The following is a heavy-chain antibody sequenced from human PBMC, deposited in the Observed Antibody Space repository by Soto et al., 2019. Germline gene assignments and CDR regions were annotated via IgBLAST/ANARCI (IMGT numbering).Heavy chain of an antibody. CDR2: INHSGST. CDR1: GGSFSGYY. Sequence: QVQLQQWGAGLLKPSETLSLTCAVYGGSFSGYYWSWIRQPPGKGLEWIGEINHSGSTNYNPSLKSRVTISVDTSKNQFSLKLSSVTAADTAVYYCARGKGTIFGVVLTNYYYYYGMDVWGQGTTVTVSS. V-gene: IGHV4-34*01. J-gene: IGHJ6*02. D-gene: IGHD3-3*01. CDR3: ARGKGTIFGVVLTNYYYYYGMDV.